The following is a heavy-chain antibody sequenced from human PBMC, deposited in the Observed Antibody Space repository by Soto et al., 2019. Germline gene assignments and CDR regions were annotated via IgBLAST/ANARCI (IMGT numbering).Heavy chain of an antibody. Sequence: QVHLVQSGAEVKKPGASVKVSCKGSGYGFTTYGITWVRQAPGQGLEWMAWISAHNGNTNYAQKVQGRVTVTRDTSTSTAYMELRSLGYDDTAVYYWARGRYGDYWGQGALVTVSS. CDR3: ARGRYGDY. V-gene: IGHV1-18*01. CDR2: ISAHNGNT. CDR1: GYGFTTYG. J-gene: IGHJ4*02. D-gene: IGHD1-1*01.